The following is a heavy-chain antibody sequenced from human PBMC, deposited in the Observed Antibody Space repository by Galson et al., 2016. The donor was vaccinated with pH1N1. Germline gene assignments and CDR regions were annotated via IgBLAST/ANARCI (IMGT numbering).Heavy chain of an antibody. CDR1: GFPFSRYV. CDR2: ISGTGISI. D-gene: IGHD1-26*01. CDR3: ARAGGGYPFDY. Sequence: SLRLSCAASGFPFSRYVMNWVRQAPGKGLEWVSSISGTGISIYYADSVRGRVTISRDNAKKSLYLQMVSLRVDDTAVYYCARAGGGYPFDYWGQGSLVTVSS. J-gene: IGHJ4*02. V-gene: IGHV3-21*01.